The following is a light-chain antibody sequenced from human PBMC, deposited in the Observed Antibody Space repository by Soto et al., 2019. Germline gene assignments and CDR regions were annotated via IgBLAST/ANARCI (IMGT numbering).Light chain of an antibody. CDR3: HQYRSSPPYT. Sequence: EIVLTQSPGSLSLSPGERATISCRASQSFSGHYFAWYQQKPGPAPRLLIHGASYRATGIPDRFSGSGSGTVFTLIISKREPEDDSVYYCHQYRSSPPYTFGQGTKLEIK. CDR1: QSFSGHY. CDR2: GAS. V-gene: IGKV3-20*01. J-gene: IGKJ2*01.